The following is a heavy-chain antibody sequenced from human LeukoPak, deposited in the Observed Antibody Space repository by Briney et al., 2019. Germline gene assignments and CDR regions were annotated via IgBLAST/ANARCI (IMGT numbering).Heavy chain of an antibody. CDR1: GFIFSDYY. J-gene: IGHJ4*02. Sequence: GGSLRLSCAASGFIFSDYYLIWIRQAPGKGPEWISYISSSGRTIYYADSVKGRFTISRDNAKNSLYLQMNSLRAEDSAVYYCARQLRRYYYDTSGYNDWGQGTLVTVSS. D-gene: IGHD3-22*01. CDR3: ARQLRRYYYDTSGYND. CDR2: ISSSGRTI. V-gene: IGHV3-11*04.